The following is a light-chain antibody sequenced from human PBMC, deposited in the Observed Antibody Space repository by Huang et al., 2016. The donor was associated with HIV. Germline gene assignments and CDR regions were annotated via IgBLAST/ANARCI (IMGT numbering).Light chain of an antibody. CDR1: QSVSNF. Sequence: EIVLTQSPATLALSPGERATLSCWASQSVSNFLAWYQQTPGQAPRLLIYDASHRATGIPARFNGSGSGADFTLTIDSLEPEDFAVYYCQQRSNWPLTFGRGTKVVI. V-gene: IGKV3-11*01. J-gene: IGKJ4*01. CDR3: QQRSNWPLT. CDR2: DAS.